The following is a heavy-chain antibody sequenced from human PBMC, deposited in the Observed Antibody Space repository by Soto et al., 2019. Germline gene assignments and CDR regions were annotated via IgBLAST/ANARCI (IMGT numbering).Heavy chain of an antibody. CDR3: ARASEGCIGGRCHMNWFDP. CDR1: GGSISSDY. J-gene: IGHJ5*02. Sequence: SETLSLTCTVSGGSISSDYWSWIRQPPGKGLEWIGYIYYSGSTNYNPSLKSRVTISVDTSKNQFSLKLSSVTAADTAVYYCARASEGCIGGRCHMNWFDPWGQGTLVTVS. D-gene: IGHD2-15*01. V-gene: IGHV4-59*01. CDR2: IYYSGST.